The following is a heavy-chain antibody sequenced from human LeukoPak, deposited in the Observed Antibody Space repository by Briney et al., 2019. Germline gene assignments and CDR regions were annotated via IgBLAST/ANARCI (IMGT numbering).Heavy chain of an antibody. D-gene: IGHD3-22*01. J-gene: IGHJ4*02. CDR3: AYYDSSGYYYGRLRY. CDR1: GFTFSSYA. V-gene: IGHV3-23*01. Sequence: GGSLRLSCAASGFTFSSYAMSWVRQVPGKGLEWVSGISADGGNTHYVDSVKGRFTISRDNSKNTLYLHMHSLRAEDTAVYFCAYYDSSGYYYGRLRYWGQGTPVTVSS. CDR2: ISADGGNT.